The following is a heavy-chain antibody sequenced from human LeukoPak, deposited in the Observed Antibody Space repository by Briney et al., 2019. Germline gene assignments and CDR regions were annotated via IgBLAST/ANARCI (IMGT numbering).Heavy chain of an antibody. Sequence: ASVKVSCKASGYTFTSYAMNWVRQAPGQGLEWMGWINTNTGNPTYAQGFTGRFVISLDTSVSTAYLQISSLRAEDTAVYYCASEQQPNDYWGQGTLVTVSS. D-gene: IGHD6-13*01. CDR1: GYTFTSYA. V-gene: IGHV7-4-1*02. CDR2: INTNTGNP. J-gene: IGHJ4*02. CDR3: ASEQQPNDY.